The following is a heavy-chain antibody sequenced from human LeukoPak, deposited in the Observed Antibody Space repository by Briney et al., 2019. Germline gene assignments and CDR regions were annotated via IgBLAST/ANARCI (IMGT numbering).Heavy chain of an antibody. V-gene: IGHV3-7*01. J-gene: IGHJ4*02. CDR3: EVYGSGSYYDFDY. Sequence: GGSLRLSCAASGFTFSSYWMSWVRQAPGKGLEWVANIKQDGSEKYYVDSVKGRFTISRDNAKNSLYLQMNSLRAEDTAVYYCEVYGSGSYYDFDYWGQGTLVTVSS. CDR1: GFTFSSYW. CDR2: IKQDGSEK. D-gene: IGHD3-10*01.